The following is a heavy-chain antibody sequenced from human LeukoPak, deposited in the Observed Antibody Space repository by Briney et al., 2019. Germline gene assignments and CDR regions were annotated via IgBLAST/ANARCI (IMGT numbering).Heavy chain of an antibody. V-gene: IGHV1-69*04. Sequence: SVKVSCKASGGTFSSYAISWVRQAPGQGLEWMGRIIPILGIANYAQKFQGRVTITADKSTSTAYMELSSLRSEDTAVYYCARGRIIVASGYYYDGMDVWGQGTTVTVSS. J-gene: IGHJ6*02. D-gene: IGHD5-12*01. CDR1: GGTFSSYA. CDR2: IIPILGIA. CDR3: ARGRIIVASGYYYDGMDV.